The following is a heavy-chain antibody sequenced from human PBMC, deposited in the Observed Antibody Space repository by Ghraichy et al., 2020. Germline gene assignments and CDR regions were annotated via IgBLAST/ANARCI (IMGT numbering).Heavy chain of an antibody. V-gene: IGHV3-30-3*01. D-gene: IGHD5-18*01. CDR2: ISYDGSNK. J-gene: IGHJ4*02. CDR3: ARAPGYSYGPDY. Sequence: GGSLRLSCAASGFTFSSYAMHWVRQAPGKGLEWVAVISYDGSNKYYADSVKGRFTISRDNSKNTLYLQMNSLRAEDTAVYYCARAPGYSYGPDYWGQGTLVTVSS. CDR1: GFTFSSYA.